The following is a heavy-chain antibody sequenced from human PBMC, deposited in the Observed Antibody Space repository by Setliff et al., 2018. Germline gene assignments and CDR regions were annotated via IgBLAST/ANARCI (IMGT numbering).Heavy chain of an antibody. CDR3: ARGSSGYYYVGYYFDY. J-gene: IGHJ4*02. CDR1: GFTVSSYY. D-gene: IGHD3-22*01. V-gene: IGHV3-66*01. Sequence: PGGSLRLSCAASGFTVSSYYMTWVRQAPGKGLEWVSVIYTGGSTYYADSVKGRFTISRDDSNNTLYLQMKSLRAEDTAVYYCARGSSGYYYVGYYFDYWGQGTLVTVSS. CDR2: IYTGGST.